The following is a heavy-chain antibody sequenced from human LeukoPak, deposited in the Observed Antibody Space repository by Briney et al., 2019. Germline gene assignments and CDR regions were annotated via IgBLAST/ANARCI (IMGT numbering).Heavy chain of an antibody. D-gene: IGHD3-3*01. J-gene: IGHJ4*02. V-gene: IGHV3-30-3*01. CDR3: ADGEGLPLDY. Sequence: GGSLRLSCAASGFTFSSYAMHWVRQAPGKGLEWVAVISYDGSNKYYADSVKGRFTISRDNSKNSLYLQMNSLGAEDTAVYYCADGEGLPLDYWGQGTLVTVSS. CDR2: ISYDGSNK. CDR1: GFTFSSYA.